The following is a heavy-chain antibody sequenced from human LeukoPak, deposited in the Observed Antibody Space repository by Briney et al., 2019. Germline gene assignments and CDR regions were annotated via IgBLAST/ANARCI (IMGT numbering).Heavy chain of an antibody. CDR1: GGSFSGYY. CDR2: IGTRGTTV. J-gene: IGHJ4*02. V-gene: IGHV3-11*01. CDR3: ARGEMANFDS. Sequence: LSLTCAVYGGSFSGYYWSWIRQPPGKGLEWISYIGTRGTTVYYADSVKGRFTISRDNAKNSLSLQMNNLKVDDTAIYYCARGEMANFDSWGQGTLVTVSS. D-gene: IGHD5-24*01.